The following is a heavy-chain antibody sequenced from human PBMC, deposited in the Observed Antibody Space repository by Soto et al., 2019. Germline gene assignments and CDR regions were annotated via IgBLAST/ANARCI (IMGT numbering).Heavy chain of an antibody. CDR1: GFTVSSNY. Sequence: EVQLVESGGGLIQPGGSLRLSCAASGFTVSSNYMTWVRQAPGKGLEWVSVIYSGGSTYYADSVKGRFPSSRDNSKNTLYLQMNRLRVAETAVYYCAREHAVCTDGVCYSADWGQGTLVTVSS. D-gene: IGHD2-8*01. CDR3: AREHAVCTDGVCYSAD. J-gene: IGHJ4*02. CDR2: IYSGGST. V-gene: IGHV3-53*01.